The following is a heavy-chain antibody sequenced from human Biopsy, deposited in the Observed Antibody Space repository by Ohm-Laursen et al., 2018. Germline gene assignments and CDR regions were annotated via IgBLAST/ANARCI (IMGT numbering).Heavy chain of an antibody. CDR3: ARAVDYYDPYYYYGLDV. CDR1: GGSFSGYY. CDR2: INHRGST. D-gene: IGHD3-16*01. Sequence: SDTLSLTCAVHGGSFSGYYWSWIRQPPGKGLEWIGEINHRGSTNYNPSLKSRVTISVDTSKNQFSLKLRSVTAADTAVYYCARAVDYYDPYYYYGLDVWGQGTTVTVSS. J-gene: IGHJ6*02. V-gene: IGHV4-34*01.